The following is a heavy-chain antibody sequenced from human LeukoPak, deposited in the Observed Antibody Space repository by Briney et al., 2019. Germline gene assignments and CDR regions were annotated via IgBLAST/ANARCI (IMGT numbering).Heavy chain of an antibody. D-gene: IGHD3-22*01. CDR1: GFTFSSYA. Sequence: GGSLRLSCAASGFTFSSYAMHWVRQAPGKGLEWVAVISYDGSNKYYADSVKGRFTISSDNSKNTLYLQMNSLRAEDTAVYYCAREELSSYHYDSSGYAAFDYWGQGTLVTVSS. V-gene: IGHV3-30-3*01. J-gene: IGHJ4*02. CDR2: ISYDGSNK. CDR3: AREELSSYHYDSSGYAAFDY.